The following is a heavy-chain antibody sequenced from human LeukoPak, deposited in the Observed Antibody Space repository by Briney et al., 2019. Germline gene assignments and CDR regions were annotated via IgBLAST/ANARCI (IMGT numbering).Heavy chain of an antibody. CDR3: ARDQVELCSSGSCYVIDN. J-gene: IGHJ4*02. D-gene: IGHD2-15*01. V-gene: IGHV3-30*04. CDR1: GFTFDIYA. CDR2: MSYDGSNK. Sequence: GGSLRLSCAASGFTFDIYAMHWVSQAPGKGLEWVAVMSYDGSNKYYADSVKGRFTISRDNSRNTLHLQMSSLRVADTAVYYCARDQVELCSSGSCYVIDNWGPGTLVAVSS.